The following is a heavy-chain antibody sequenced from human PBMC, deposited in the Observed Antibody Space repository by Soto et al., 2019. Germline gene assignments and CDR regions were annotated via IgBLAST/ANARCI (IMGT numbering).Heavy chain of an antibody. D-gene: IGHD2-15*01. J-gene: IGHJ4*02. V-gene: IGHV4-31*03. CDR1: GGSISSGGYY. CDR2: IYYSGST. Sequence: SETLSLTCTVSGGSISSGGYYWSWIRQHPGKGLEWIGYIYYSGSTYYNPSLKSRVTTSLDTPRNQFSLKLTSVIAADTALYFCARGNGDIHFDYWGPGILVTVS. CDR3: ARGNGDIHFDY.